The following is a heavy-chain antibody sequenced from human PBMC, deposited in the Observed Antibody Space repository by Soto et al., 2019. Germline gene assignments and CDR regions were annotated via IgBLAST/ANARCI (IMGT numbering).Heavy chain of an antibody. CDR3: ARGTYSYGLYYYYYMDV. CDR1: GYTFTGYY. J-gene: IGHJ6*03. V-gene: IGHV1-2*04. Sequence: ASVKVSCKASGYTFTGYYMHWVRQAPGQGLEWMGWINPNSGGTNYAQKFQGWVTMTRDTSISIAYMELSRLRSDDTAVYYCARGTYSYGLYYYYYMDVWGKGTTVTVSS. D-gene: IGHD5-18*01. CDR2: INPNSGGT.